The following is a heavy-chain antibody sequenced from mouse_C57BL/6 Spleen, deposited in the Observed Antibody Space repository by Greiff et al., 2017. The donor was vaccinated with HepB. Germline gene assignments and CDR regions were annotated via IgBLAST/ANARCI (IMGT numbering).Heavy chain of an antibody. D-gene: IGHD1-1*02. V-gene: IGHV1-64*01. CDR1: GYTFTSYW. CDR3: ARAGYYYFLDY. CDR2: IHPNSGST. Sequence: VQLQQPGAELVKPGASVKLSCKASGYTFTSYWMHWVKQRPGQGLEWIGMIHPNSGSTNYNEKFKSKATLTVDKSSSTAYMQLSSLTSEDSAVYYCARAGYYYFLDYWGQGTTLTVSS. J-gene: IGHJ2*01.